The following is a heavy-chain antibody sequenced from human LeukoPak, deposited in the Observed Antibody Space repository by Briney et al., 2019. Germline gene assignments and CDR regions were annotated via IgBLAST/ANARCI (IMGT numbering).Heavy chain of an antibody. CDR2: IDNSGGTM. V-gene: IGHV3-11*01. CDR1: GFTFTDHY. Sequence: RGSLRLSCAASGFTFTDHYMSWIRQAPGKGLEWISYIDNSGGTMYYADSVKGRFTVSRDNAKNSLYLQTNSLRAEDTAVYYCARGAGPLFDPWGQGTLVTVSS. CDR3: ARGAGPLFDP. J-gene: IGHJ5*02.